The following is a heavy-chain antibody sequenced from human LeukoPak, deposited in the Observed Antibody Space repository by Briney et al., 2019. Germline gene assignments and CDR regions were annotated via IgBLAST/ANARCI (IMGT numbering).Heavy chain of an antibody. D-gene: IGHD3-9*01. CDR2: ISGSGGST. CDR3: ARDESPYYDVLTDSPGSLHT. CDR1: GFTFSSYA. Sequence: GGSLRLSCAASGFTFSSYAMSWVRQAPGKGLEWVSAISGSGGSTYYADSVKGRFTISRDNSKNTLYLQMNDLRAEDTAVFYCARDESPYYDVLTDSPGSLHTWGQGTLVTVSS. V-gene: IGHV3-23*01. J-gene: IGHJ3*02.